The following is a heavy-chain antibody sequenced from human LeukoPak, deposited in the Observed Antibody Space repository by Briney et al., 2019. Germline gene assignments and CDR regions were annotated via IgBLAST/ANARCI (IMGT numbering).Heavy chain of an antibody. D-gene: IGHD3-10*01. CDR1: GGTFSSYV. V-gene: IGHV1-69*04. Sequence: SVKVSCKASGGTFSSYVISWVRQAPGQGLEWMGRIIPILGITNYAQKFQGRVTITADKSTSTAYMEVSSLRSGDTAMYYCARTPNDYGSGSSEFDYWGQGTLVTVSS. CDR3: ARTPNDYGSGSSEFDY. J-gene: IGHJ4*02. CDR2: IIPILGIT.